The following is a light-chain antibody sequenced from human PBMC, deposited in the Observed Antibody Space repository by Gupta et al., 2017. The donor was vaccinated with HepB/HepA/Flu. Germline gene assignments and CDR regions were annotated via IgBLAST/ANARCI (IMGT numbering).Light chain of an antibody. V-gene: IGKV1-39*01. CDR1: QSISSY. CDR2: AAS. J-gene: IGKJ4*01. CDR3: QHRDSTPIT. Sequence: DIQMTQSPSSLSASVGDRVTITCRASQSISSYLNWYQQKPGKAPKLLIYAASSLQSGVPSRFSGSGSGTDFTLTISSLQPEDFATYYCQHRDSTPITFGRGTKVEIK.